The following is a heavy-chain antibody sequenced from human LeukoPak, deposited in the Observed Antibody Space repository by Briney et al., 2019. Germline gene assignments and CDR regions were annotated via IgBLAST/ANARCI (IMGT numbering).Heavy chain of an antibody. CDR2: MYHSGST. CDR1: GGSISSGGYS. D-gene: IGHD3-10*01. V-gene: IGHV4-30-2*01. J-gene: IGHJ5*02. Sequence: SQTLSLTCAVSGGSISSGGYSWSWIRQPPGKGLEWFGYMYHSGSTYYNPSLKSRVTISVDRSKNQFSLKLSSVTAADTAVYYCARTLNYYGSGSNRLNWFDPWGQGTLVTVSS. CDR3: ARTLNYYGSGSNRLNWFDP.